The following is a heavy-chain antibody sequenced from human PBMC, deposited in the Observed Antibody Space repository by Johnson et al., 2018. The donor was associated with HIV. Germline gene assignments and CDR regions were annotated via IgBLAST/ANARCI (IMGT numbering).Heavy chain of an antibody. Sequence: QVHLVESGGGVVQPGRSLRLSCAASGFTFSSYGMHWVRQAPGKGLEWVAVIWFDGSNKYYADSVKGLFTISRDNSKNTLYLQMNSLRAEDTAVYYCAKDQYGSSGRYAFDIWGQGTMVTVSS. CDR2: IWFDGSNK. V-gene: IGHV3-33*06. J-gene: IGHJ3*02. D-gene: IGHD3-10*01. CDR3: AKDQYGSSGRYAFDI. CDR1: GFTFSSYG.